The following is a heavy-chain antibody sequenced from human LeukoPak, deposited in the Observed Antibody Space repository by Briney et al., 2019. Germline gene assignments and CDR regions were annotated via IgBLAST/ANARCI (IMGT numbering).Heavy chain of an antibody. Sequence: GGSLRLSCAASGFTFSSYLMSWVRQAPGQGGEGVANIKQDRSEEYYVDTVKGRFTISRDNAKNSLYLQMNSLRAEDTAIYYCAKANWVSNADAVWWGQGTRVSVSS. CDR1: GFTFSSYL. CDR3: AKANWVSNADAVW. J-gene: IGHJ4*02. V-gene: IGHV3-7*03. CDR2: IKQDRSEE. D-gene: IGHD1-1*01.